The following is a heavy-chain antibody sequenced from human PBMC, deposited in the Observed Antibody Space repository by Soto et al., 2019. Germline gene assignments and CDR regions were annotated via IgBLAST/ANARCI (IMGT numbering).Heavy chain of an antibody. CDR1: GYRFETCG. V-gene: IGHV1-18*01. D-gene: IGHD3-16*01. CDR3: ARLWGWFDS. Sequence: ASVKVSCKTAGYRFETCGISWVPQAPGQGLEWMGWISGKNGNTDSAQKFQGRVAMSTDTPTSTVYMELRNLTSDDTAVYYCARLWGWFDSWGQGTLVTVSS. CDR2: ISGKNGNT. J-gene: IGHJ5*01.